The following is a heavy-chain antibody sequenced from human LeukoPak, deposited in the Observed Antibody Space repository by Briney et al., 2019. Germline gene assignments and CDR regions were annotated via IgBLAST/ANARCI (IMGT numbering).Heavy chain of an antibody. D-gene: IGHD3-22*01. CDR3: ARTYYYDSSGYQIDY. J-gene: IGHJ4*02. V-gene: IGHV1-69*13. Sequence: GASVNVSCKASGGTFSSYAISWVRQAPGQGLEWMGGIIPIFGTANYAQKFQGRVTITADESTSTAYMELSSLRSEDTAVYYCARTYYYDSSGYQIDYWGQGTLVTVSS. CDR1: GGTFSSYA. CDR2: IIPIFGTA.